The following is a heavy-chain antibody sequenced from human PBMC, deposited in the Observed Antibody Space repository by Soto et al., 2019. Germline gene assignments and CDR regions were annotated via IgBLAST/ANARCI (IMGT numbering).Heavy chain of an antibody. V-gene: IGHV3-23*01. CDR1: GFTFSTYG. Sequence: PGGSLRLSCVTSGFTFSTYGMTGVRQAPGKGLEWVSYGGSGGSRYYAESVKGRFTISRDNSKNTLSLEMNSLRAEDTATYYCVKFRGRAYPYYYMDVWGKGTTVTVSS. CDR2: GGSGGSR. J-gene: IGHJ6*03. CDR3: VKFRGRAYPYYYMDV. D-gene: IGHD3-10*01.